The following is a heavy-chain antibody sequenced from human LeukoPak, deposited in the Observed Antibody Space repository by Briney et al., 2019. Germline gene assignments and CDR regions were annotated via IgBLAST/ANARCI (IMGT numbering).Heavy chain of an antibody. J-gene: IGHJ4*02. CDR1: CGSVRSATNY. CDR3: ARVIYGSGSLDY. CDR2: IYYSGST. V-gene: IGHV4-61*01. D-gene: IGHD3-10*01. Sequence: SETLSLTCSVSCGSVRSATNYWSWIRQPPGKGFEWIGYIYYSGSTNYNPSLKSRVTISVDTSKNQFSLQLSSVTAADTAVYYCARVIYGSGSLDYWGQGTLVTVSS.